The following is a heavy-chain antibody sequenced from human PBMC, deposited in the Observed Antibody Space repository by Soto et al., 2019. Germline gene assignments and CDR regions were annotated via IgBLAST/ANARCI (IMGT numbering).Heavy chain of an antibody. J-gene: IGHJ4*02. D-gene: IGHD1-1*01. V-gene: IGHV3-9*01. CDR2: ISWNSGSI. Sequence: GGSLRLSCAASGFTFDDYAMHWVRQAPGKGLEWVSGISWNSGSIGYADSVKGRFTISRDNAKNSLYLQMNSLRAEDTAVYYCAKDQWLSTGTTTRDYWGQGTLVTVSS. CDR1: GFTFDDYA. CDR3: AKDQWLSTGTTTRDY.